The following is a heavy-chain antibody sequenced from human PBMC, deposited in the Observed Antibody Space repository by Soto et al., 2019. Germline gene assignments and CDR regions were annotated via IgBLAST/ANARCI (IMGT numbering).Heavy chain of an antibody. J-gene: IGHJ4*02. Sequence: ASVKVSCKTSGYTFGGHFLQWVRQAPGAGPEWMGWINPNTGNTKYGQKFEGRVTMTRDMSSSTAYMELTRLTVDDTAVYFCARAGSYCSGGSCSFAYWGQGSLVTVSS. CDR3: ARAGSYCSGGSCSFAY. CDR1: GYTFGGHF. CDR2: INPNTGNT. D-gene: IGHD2-15*01. V-gene: IGHV1-2*02.